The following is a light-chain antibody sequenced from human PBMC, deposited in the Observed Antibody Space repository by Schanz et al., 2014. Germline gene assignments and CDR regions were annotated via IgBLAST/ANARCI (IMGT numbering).Light chain of an antibody. V-gene: IGKV3D-20*02. Sequence: EIVLTQSPGTLSLSPGERATLSCRASQSVSSSYLAWYQHKPGQAPRLLIYGASSRATGIPDRFSGSGSGTDFTLTISRLEPEDFAVYYCQQRSNWPITFGPGTKVDIK. CDR3: QQRSNWPIT. CDR2: GAS. J-gene: IGKJ3*01. CDR1: QSVSSSY.